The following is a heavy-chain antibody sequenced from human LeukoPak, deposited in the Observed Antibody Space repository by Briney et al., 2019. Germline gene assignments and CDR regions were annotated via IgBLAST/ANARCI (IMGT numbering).Heavy chain of an antibody. D-gene: IGHD2-15*01. V-gene: IGHV1-2*02. CDR1: GYTFTGHY. CDR2: INPNSGGT. Sequence: GASVKVSCKASGYTFTGHYMHWVRQAPGQGLEWMGWINPNSGGTNYAQKFQGRVTMTRDTSISTAYMELSRLRSDDTAVYYCARGGIGYCSGGSCPMAFDIWGQGTMVTVSS. CDR3: ARGGIGYCSGGSCPMAFDI. J-gene: IGHJ3*02.